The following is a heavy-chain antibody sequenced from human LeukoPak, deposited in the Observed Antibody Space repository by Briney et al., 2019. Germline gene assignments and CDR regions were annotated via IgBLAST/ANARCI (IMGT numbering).Heavy chain of an antibody. D-gene: IGHD6-6*01. J-gene: IGHJ4*02. CDR2: INHSGST. CDR3: ARQGRVAALPLIDY. CDR1: GGSFSGYY. V-gene: IGHV4-34*01. Sequence: SETLSLTCAVYGGSFSGYYWSWIRQPPGKGLEWIGEINHSGSTNYNPSLKSRVTISVDTSKNQFSLKLSSVTAADTAVYYCARQGRVAALPLIDYWGQGTLVTVSS.